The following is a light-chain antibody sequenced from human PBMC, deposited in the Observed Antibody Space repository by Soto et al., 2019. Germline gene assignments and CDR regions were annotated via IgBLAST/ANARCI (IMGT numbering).Light chain of an antibody. V-gene: IGKV2-28*01. Sequence: DIMMTQSPLSLPVTPREPASISCRSSQSLLHSNGYNYLDWYLQKPGQSPQLLIYLGSNRASGVPDRFSGSGSGTDFTLKISRVEAEDVGVYYCMQALQTPPTFGHGTKVEIK. CDR3: MQALQTPPT. J-gene: IGKJ1*01. CDR1: QSLLHSNGYNY. CDR2: LGS.